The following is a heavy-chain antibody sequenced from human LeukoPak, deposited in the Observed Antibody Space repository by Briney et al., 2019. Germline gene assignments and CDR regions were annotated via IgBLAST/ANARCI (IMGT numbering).Heavy chain of an antibody. Sequence: PRGSLRLSCAASGFTFSSYWMNWVRQAPGMGLEWVAKIKQDGSEKYYVDSVKGRFTISRDNAKNSLYLQMNSLRAEDTALYYCARVSYYPHDAFDIWGQGTMVTVSS. V-gene: IGHV3-7*01. CDR3: ARVSYYPHDAFDI. J-gene: IGHJ3*02. CDR2: IKQDGSEK. CDR1: GFTFSSYW. D-gene: IGHD2-8*01.